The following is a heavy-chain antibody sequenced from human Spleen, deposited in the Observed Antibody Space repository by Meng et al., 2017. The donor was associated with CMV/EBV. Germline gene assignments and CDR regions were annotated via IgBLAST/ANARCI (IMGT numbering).Heavy chain of an antibody. CDR3: ARGLTSCWDP. Sequence: CAVNGGCVSGYYWSWVHQPRGKGLEWIGEINHSGSNNYNPSLKSRVAISVDTSKNQFSLKMSSVTAADTAVYYCARGLTSCWDPWGQGTLVTVSS. V-gene: IGHV4-34*01. J-gene: IGHJ5*02. CDR2: INHSGSN. D-gene: IGHD2-2*01. CDR1: GGCVSGYY.